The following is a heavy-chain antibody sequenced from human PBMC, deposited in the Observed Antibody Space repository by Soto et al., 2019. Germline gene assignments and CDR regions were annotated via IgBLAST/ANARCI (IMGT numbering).Heavy chain of an antibody. J-gene: IGHJ4*02. CDR2: ISSSSSYI. Sequence: GGSLRLSCAASGFTFSSYSMNWVRQAPGKGLEWVSSISSSSSYIYYADSVKGRFTISRDNAKNSLCLQMNSLRAEDTALFYCARAEGSSWYQRPGNNLDYWGQGTLVTVSS. CDR3: ARAEGSSWYQRPGNNLDY. V-gene: IGHV3-21*01. CDR1: GFTFSSYS. D-gene: IGHD6-13*01.